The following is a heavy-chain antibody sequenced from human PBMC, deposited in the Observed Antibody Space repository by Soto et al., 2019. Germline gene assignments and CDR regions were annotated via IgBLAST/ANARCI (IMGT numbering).Heavy chain of an antibody. CDR2: IYYSGST. J-gene: IGHJ6*02. CDR1: GGSISSNNW. Sequence: SETLSLTCAVSGGSISSNNWMSWVRQPPGKGLEWIGSIYYSGSTYYNPSLKSRVTISVDTSKNQFSLKLSSVTAADTAVYYCARPNRGGYYDILTGYYYYYGMDVWGQGTTVTVSS. V-gene: IGHV4-39*01. D-gene: IGHD3-9*01. CDR3: ARPNRGGYYDILTGYYYYYGMDV.